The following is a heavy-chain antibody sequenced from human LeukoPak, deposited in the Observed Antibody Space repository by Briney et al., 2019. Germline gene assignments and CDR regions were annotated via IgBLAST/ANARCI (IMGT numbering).Heavy chain of an antibody. J-gene: IGHJ4*02. D-gene: IGHD3-9*01. V-gene: IGHV1-18*01. Sequence: ASVKVSCKASGYTFTSYGISWVRQAPGQGLEWMGWISAYNGNTNYAQKLQGRVTMTTDTSMSTAYMELRSLRSDDTAVYYCATGPVDDILTGYPFGGFDYWGQGTLVTVSS. CDR2: ISAYNGNT. CDR1: GYTFTSYG. CDR3: ATGPVDDILTGYPFGGFDY.